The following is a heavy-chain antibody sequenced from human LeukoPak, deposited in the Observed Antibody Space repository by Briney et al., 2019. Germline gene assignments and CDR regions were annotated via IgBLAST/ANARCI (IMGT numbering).Heavy chain of an antibody. V-gene: IGHV5-51*01. D-gene: IGHD3-10*01. CDR1: GYRFTSYW. CDR3: ARHLSVSLGASKTLNDY. Sequence: GESLKISFKGSGYRFTSYWIGWVRPMPGKGLEWMGIIYPGASDTRYSPSFQGQVTISADKSISTAYLQWSSLKASDTAMYYCARHLSVSLGASKTLNDYWGQGTLVTVSS. J-gene: IGHJ4*02. CDR2: IYPGASDT.